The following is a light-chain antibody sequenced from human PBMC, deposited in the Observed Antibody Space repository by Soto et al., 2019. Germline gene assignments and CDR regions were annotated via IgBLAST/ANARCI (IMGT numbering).Light chain of an antibody. CDR3: QSYDSSLRVV. CDR1: SSNIGAGYD. J-gene: IGLJ2*01. CDR2: GNN. Sequence: QSVLTQPPSVSGAPGQRVTISCTESSSNIGAGYDVHWYQQLPGTAPKLLIYGNNNRPSGVPDRFSGSKSGTSASLAITGLQAEDEADYYCQSYDSSLRVVFGGGTKVTVL. V-gene: IGLV1-40*01.